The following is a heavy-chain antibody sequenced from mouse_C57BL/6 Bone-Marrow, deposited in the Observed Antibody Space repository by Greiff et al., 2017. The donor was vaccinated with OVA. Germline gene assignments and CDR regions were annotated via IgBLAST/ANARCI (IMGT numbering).Heavy chain of an antibody. V-gene: IGHV10-1*01. J-gene: IGHJ3*01. Sequence: EVKVVESGGGLVQPKGSLKLSCAASGFSFNTYAMNWVRQAPGKGLEWVARIRSKSNNYATYYADSVKDRFTISSDDSESMLYLQMNNLKTEDTAMYYCVRPYYYGSRAWFAYWGQGTLVTVSA. CDR2: IRSKSNNYAT. D-gene: IGHD1-1*01. CDR3: VRPYYYGSRAWFAY. CDR1: GFSFNTYA.